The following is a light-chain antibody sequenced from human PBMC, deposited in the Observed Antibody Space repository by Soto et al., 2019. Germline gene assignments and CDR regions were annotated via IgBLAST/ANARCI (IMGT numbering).Light chain of an antibody. CDR3: QPYNTSPFT. J-gene: IGKJ1*01. Sequence: DIQMTQSPSSLSASAGDRVTITCRASQGISRWCAWYQQKPEKTPKSLIYAASGLQIGVPSRFSGSGSGTDFTLTISSLQPDDFSTYYCQPYNTSPFTFGQGTKVEIK. CDR2: AAS. V-gene: IGKV1D-16*01. CDR1: QGISRW.